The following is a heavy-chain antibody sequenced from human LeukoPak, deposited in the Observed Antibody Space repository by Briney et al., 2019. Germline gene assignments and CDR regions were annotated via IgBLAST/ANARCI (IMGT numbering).Heavy chain of an antibody. V-gene: IGHV3-7*01. CDR3: AREGDWNKDYIDY. J-gene: IGHJ4*02. D-gene: IGHD1-1*01. Sequence: GGSLRLSCAASGLIFSTYWMSWVRQAPGKGLEWVANIKQDGSEKYYVDSVKGRFTISRDNAKNSLYLQMNSLRAEDTAVYYCAREGDWNKDYIDYWGQGTLVTVSS. CDR1: GLIFSTYW. CDR2: IKQDGSEK.